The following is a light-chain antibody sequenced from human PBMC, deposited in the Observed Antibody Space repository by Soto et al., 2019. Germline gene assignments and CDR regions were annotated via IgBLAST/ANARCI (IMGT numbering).Light chain of an antibody. Sequence: VESQSTGTLCLGKGERATWSYGASQSVSSNYLAWYQQKPGQAPRLLMYDASSRATGIPDRFSVSGSGTDFTLTIGRVEPQDLALDFCQQYSRSRRFGQGTKVDI. V-gene: IGKV3-20*01. CDR3: QQYSRSRR. CDR1: QSVSSNY. CDR2: DAS. J-gene: IGKJ1*01.